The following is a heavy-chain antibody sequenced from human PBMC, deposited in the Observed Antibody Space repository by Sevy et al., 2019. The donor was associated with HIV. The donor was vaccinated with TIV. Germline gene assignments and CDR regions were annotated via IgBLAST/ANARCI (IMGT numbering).Heavy chain of an antibody. CDR1: GFSVSSNY. Sequence: GGSLRLSCVVSGFSVSSNYMSWVRQAPGKGLEWVSNIDSDGRTYYADPVRGRFTISRDTSKNTVYLEMKSLRAEDTAVYYCTGEDIVLGEDNYYGMDVWGHGTTVTVSS. J-gene: IGHJ6*02. V-gene: IGHV3-53*01. D-gene: IGHD2-15*01. CDR2: IDSDGRT. CDR3: TGEDIVLGEDNYYGMDV.